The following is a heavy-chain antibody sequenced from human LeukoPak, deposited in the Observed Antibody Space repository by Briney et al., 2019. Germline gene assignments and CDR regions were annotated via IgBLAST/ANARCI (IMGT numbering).Heavy chain of an antibody. CDR1: GGTFSSYA. V-gene: IGHV1-2*02. J-gene: IGHJ5*01. CDR2: INPNSGAT. D-gene: IGHD3-10*01. Sequence: GASVKVSCKASGGTFSSYAISWVRQAPGQGLEWMGWINPNSGATDYAQKFQGRITMTRDTSSNTAYMELSRLKSDATAVYYCARVYGSGNYWGWFDSWGQGTLVTVSS. CDR3: ARVYGSGNYWGWFDS.